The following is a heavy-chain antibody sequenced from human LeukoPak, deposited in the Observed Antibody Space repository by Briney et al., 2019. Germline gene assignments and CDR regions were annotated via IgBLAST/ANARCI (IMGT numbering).Heavy chain of an antibody. D-gene: IGHD3-10*01. CDR2: INHSGST. Sequence: PSETLSLTCAVYGGSFSGYYWSWIRQPPGKGLEWIGEINHSGSTNYNPSLKSRVTISVDTSKNQYSLKLSSVTAADTAVYYCARNYYGSGSSGYYYYMDVWGKGTTVTISS. J-gene: IGHJ6*03. V-gene: IGHV4-34*01. CDR3: ARNYYGSGSSGYYYYMDV. CDR1: GGSFSGYY.